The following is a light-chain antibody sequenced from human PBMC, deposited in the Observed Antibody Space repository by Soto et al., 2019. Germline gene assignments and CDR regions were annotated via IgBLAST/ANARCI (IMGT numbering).Light chain of an antibody. CDR2: EVT. Sequence: QSALTQPASVSGSPGQSITISCTGTSSDIGSYNFVSWYQQHPGKAPKLMIFEVTKRPSGVSDRFSGSKSGNTASLTISGLQAEDEADYYCCSYAGSSTWVFGGGTQLTVL. CDR3: CSYAGSSTWV. CDR1: SSDIGSYNF. V-gene: IGLV2-23*02. J-gene: IGLJ3*02.